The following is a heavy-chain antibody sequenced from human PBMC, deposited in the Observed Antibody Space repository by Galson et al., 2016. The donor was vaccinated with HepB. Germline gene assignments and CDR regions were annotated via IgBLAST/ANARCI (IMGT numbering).Heavy chain of an antibody. Sequence: SLRLSCAASGFTFSDHYMDWVRQAPGKGLEWVGRIKNKAKSYTTECAASVKGRFTISRDDSKNSLYLQMNSLNTEDTAVYYCARYSTGYKVFDYWGQGTLVTVSS. CDR2: IKNKAKSYTT. J-gene: IGHJ4*02. D-gene: IGHD3-22*01. V-gene: IGHV3-72*01. CDR1: GFTFSDHY. CDR3: ARYSTGYKVFDY.